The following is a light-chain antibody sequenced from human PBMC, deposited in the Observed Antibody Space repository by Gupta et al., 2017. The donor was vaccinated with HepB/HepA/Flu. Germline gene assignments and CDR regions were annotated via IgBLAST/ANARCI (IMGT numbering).Light chain of an antibody. Sequence: IVLTQSPGTLSLSPGERATLSCRASQSGNNIHIAWYQKKPGLAPRLLINGVSNRATGIPDRFRGSGSGTDFTLTITRLEPEDVAVYYCQRYDDGTPAWTFGQGTQVEMK. CDR2: GVS. CDR1: QSGNNIH. V-gene: IGKV3-20*01. CDR3: QRYDDGTPAWT. J-gene: IGKJ1*01.